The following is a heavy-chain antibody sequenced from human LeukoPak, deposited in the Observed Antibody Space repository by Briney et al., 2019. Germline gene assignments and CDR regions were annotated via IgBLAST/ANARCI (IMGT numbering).Heavy chain of an antibody. V-gene: IGHV1-8*01. J-gene: IGHJ6*03. D-gene: IGHD5-24*01. CDR3: ARDRMATIYYYYMDV. CDR1: GYTFTSYD. Sequence: ASVKVSCKASGYTFTSYDINWVRQATGQGLEWMGWMNPNSGNTGYAQKFQGRVTMTRNTSISTAYMELSRLRSDDTAVYYCARDRMATIYYYYMDVWGKGTTVTVSS. CDR2: MNPNSGNT.